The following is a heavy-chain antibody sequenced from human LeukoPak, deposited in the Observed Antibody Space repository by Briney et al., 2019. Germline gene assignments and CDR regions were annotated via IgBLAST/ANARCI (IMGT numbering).Heavy chain of an antibody. CDR1: GFTFSSYS. CDR2: ISGSGGTT. CDR3: VKSSGYDLH. D-gene: IGHD5-12*01. V-gene: IGHV3-48*04. Sequence: GGSLRLSCAASGFTFSSYSMNWVRQAPGKGLEWISYISGSGGTTYYADSVEGRLTVSRDNAESSLYLQMNSLRAEDTGFYYCVKSSGYDLHWGQGTLVTVSS. J-gene: IGHJ4*02.